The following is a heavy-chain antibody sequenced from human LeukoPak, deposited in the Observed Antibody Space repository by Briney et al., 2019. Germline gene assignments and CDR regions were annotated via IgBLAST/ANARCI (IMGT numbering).Heavy chain of an antibody. CDR1: GGSISTYY. CDR3: ARYSSSSFDP. J-gene: IGHJ5*02. Sequence: ASETLSLTCTVSGGSISTYYWNWIRQPPGKGLEWIGYIYYSGSTNYNPSLKSRVTISVDTSKNQFSLKLSSVTAADTAVYYCARYSSSSFDPWGQGTLVTVSS. D-gene: IGHD6-13*01. CDR2: IYYSGST. V-gene: IGHV4-59*01.